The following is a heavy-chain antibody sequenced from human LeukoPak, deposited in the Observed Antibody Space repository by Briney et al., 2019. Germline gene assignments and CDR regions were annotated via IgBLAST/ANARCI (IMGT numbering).Heavy chain of an antibody. V-gene: IGHV1-2*06. Sequence: ASVKVSCKASGYTFSDYQIHWVRQAPGQGLEWMGRISPNSGGTNFAQDFQGRVTTTRDASIRTAFMELSRLRSDDTAVYYCARAQDTASANDFEYWGQGTLVTVSS. D-gene: IGHD5-18*01. CDR3: ARAQDTASANDFEY. J-gene: IGHJ4*02. CDR1: GYTFSDYQ. CDR2: ISPNSGGT.